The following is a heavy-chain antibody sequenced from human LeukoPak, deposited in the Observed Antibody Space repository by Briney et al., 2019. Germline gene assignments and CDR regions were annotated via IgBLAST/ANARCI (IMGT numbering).Heavy chain of an antibody. CDR1: GFTFSSYG. Sequence: GGSLRLSCAASGFTFSSYGMHWVRQAPGKGLEWVAVISYDGSNKYYADSVKGRFTISRDNSKNTLYLQMNSLRAEDTAVYYCAKDTNTIFGVVTSYNWFDPWGQGTQVTVSS. CDR2: ISYDGSNK. D-gene: IGHD3-3*01. V-gene: IGHV3-30*18. J-gene: IGHJ5*02. CDR3: AKDTNTIFGVVTSYNWFDP.